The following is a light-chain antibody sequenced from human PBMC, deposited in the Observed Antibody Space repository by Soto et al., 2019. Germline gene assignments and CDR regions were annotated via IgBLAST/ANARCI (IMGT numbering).Light chain of an antibody. J-gene: IGKJ1*01. CDR1: QSLSVW. Sequence: DIQMTQSPSTLSASVGDSVTITCRASQSLSVWLAWYQQRPGKAPTLLIYKSSSLESGVPSRFSGSGSGTEFTLTISSLQPDDFATYYCQPYNRYPPTFGPVTKVDIK. CDR2: KSS. CDR3: QPYNRYPPT. V-gene: IGKV1-5*03.